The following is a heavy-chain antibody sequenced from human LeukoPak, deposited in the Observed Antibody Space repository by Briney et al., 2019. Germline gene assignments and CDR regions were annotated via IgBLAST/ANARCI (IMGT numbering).Heavy chain of an antibody. D-gene: IGHD3-10*01. J-gene: IGHJ4*02. CDR3: ASEASHYYGSGSYPDY. CDR1: GTSITNYY. V-gene: IGHV3-11*01. Sequence: LSLTCSVSGTSITNYYWSWIRQAPGKGLEWVSYISSSGSTIYYADSVKGRFTISRDNAKNSLYLQMNSLRAEDTAVYYCASEASHYYGSGSYPDYWGQGTLVTVSS. CDR2: ISSSGSTI.